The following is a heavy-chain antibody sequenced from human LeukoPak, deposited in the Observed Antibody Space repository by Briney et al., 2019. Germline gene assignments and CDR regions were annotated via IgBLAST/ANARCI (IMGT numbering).Heavy chain of an antibody. CDR3: ARGADGVSSNSRGWFDP. J-gene: IGHJ5*02. CDR2: TSTSSSYI. CDR1: GFTFNRYN. V-gene: IGHV3-21*01. D-gene: IGHD2-15*01. Sequence: GGSLRLSCAASGFTFNRYNMNWVRRAPGKGLEWVSSTSTSSSYIYYADSMRGRFTISRDNAKNSLYLQMNSLRAEDTAVYSCARGADGVSSNSRGWFDPWGQGTLVTVSS.